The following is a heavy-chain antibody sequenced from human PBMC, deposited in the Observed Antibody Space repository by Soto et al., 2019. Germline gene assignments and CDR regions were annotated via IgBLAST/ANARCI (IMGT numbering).Heavy chain of an antibody. J-gene: IGHJ5*02. Sequence: GGSLRLSCAASGFTFSTYAMHWVRQAPGKGLEWVAAISYDVSDKYYADSVRGRFIISTDNFKNTLYLQMNSLRPEDTAVYYCARDRAEYSSSHWFDPWGQGTLVTVSS. V-gene: IGHV3-30-3*01. CDR2: ISYDVSDK. CDR3: ARDRAEYSSSHWFDP. D-gene: IGHD6-6*01. CDR1: GFTFSTYA.